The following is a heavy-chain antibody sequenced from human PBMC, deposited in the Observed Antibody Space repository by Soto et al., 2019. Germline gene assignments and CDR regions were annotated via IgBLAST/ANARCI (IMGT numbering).Heavy chain of an antibody. V-gene: IGHV4-34*01. D-gene: IGHD2-2*01. CDR3: ARGPYCSSTSCYYRWFDP. J-gene: IGHJ5*02. Sequence: GTLALTCAVYGGSFSGYYWSWIRQPPGKGLEWIGEINHSGSTNYNPSLKSRVTISVDTSKNQFSLKLSSVTAADTAVYYCARGPYCSSTSCYYRWFDPWGQGTLVTVSS. CDR2: INHSGST. CDR1: GGSFSGYY.